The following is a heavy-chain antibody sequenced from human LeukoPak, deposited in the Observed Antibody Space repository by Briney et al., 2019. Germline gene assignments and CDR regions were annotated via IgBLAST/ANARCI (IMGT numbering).Heavy chain of an antibody. CDR1: GGSVSSGSYY. J-gene: IGHJ3*02. V-gene: IGHV4-61*01. CDR3: ATEIVTTSAFDI. D-gene: IGHD5-12*01. CDR2: IYYSGST. Sequence: TSETLSLTCTVSGGSVSSGSYYWSWIRQPPGKGLEWIGYIYYSGSTNYNPSLKSRVTISVDTSKNQFSLKLRSVTAADTAVYYCATEIVTTSAFDIWGQGTMVTVSS.